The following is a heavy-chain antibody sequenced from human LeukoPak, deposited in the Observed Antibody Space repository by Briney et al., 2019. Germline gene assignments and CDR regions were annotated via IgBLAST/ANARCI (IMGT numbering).Heavy chain of an antibody. D-gene: IGHD3-10*01. CDR2: ISSNGGST. CDR3: AKDVQTNGSESYLDY. Sequence: PGGSLRLSCSASGFIFSSYAMHWVRQTPGKGLEYVSAISSNGGSTYYADSVKGRFTISRDNSKNTLYLQMNSLRAEDTAVYYCAKDVQTNGSESYLDYWGQGTLVTVSS. V-gene: IGHV3-64*04. J-gene: IGHJ4*02. CDR1: GFIFSSYA.